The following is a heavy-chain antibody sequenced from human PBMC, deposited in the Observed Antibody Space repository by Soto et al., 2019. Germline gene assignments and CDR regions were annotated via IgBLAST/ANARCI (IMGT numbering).Heavy chain of an antibody. Sequence: GSLRLSCAASGFTFSSYGMHWVRQAPGKGLEWVAVISYDGSNKYYADSVKGRFTISRDNSKNTLYLQMNSLRAEDTAVYYCAKDPVPDASYYYYGMDVWGQGPKVTVYS. J-gene: IGHJ6*02. D-gene: IGHD2-2*01. CDR2: ISYDGSNK. V-gene: IGHV3-30*18. CDR1: GFTFSSYG. CDR3: AKDPVPDASYYYYGMDV.